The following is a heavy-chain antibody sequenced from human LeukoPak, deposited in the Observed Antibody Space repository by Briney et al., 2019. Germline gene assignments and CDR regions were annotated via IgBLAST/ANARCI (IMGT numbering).Heavy chain of an antibody. D-gene: IGHD3-9*01. CDR1: GXSFTSYC. V-gene: IGHV5-51*01. CDR2: IYPGDSDT. Sequence: GESLKISFKGSGXSFTSYCIGWVRQMPGKGLEWMGIIYPGDSDTRYSPSFQGQVTISADKSISTAYLQWSSLKASDTAMYYCARRVFSPFLYYFDYWGQGTLVTVSS. CDR3: ARRVFSPFLYYFDY. J-gene: IGHJ4*02.